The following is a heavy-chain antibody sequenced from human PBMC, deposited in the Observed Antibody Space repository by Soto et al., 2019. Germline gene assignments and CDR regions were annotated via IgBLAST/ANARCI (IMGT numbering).Heavy chain of an antibody. J-gene: IGHJ4*02. V-gene: IGHV4-30-4*01. CDR3: ASGYSGYDPFDY. D-gene: IGHD5-12*01. CDR1: GGSISSGDYY. CDR2: IYYSGST. Sequence: NPSETLSLTCTVSGGSISSGDYYWSWIRQPPGKGLEWIGYIYYSGSTYYNPSLKSRVTISVDTSKNQFSLKLSSVTAADTAVYYCASGYSGYDPFDYWGQGTLVTVSS.